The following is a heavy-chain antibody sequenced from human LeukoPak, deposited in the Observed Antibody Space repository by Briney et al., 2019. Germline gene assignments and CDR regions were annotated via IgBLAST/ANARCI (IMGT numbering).Heavy chain of an antibody. CDR3: ARGGGYSYGPIDY. J-gene: IGHJ4*02. CDR1: GGSISSYY. V-gene: IGHV4-59*08. Sequence: SENLSLTCTVSGGSISSYYWSWIRQPPGKGLEWIGYIYYSGSTNYNPSLKSRVTISVDTSKNQFSLKLSSVTAADTAVNYCARGGGYSYGPIDYWGQGTLVTVSS. D-gene: IGHD5-18*01. CDR2: IYYSGST.